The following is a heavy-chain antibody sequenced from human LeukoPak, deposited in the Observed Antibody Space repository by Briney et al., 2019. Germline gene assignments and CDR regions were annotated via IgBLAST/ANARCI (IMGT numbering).Heavy chain of an antibody. J-gene: IGHJ6*02. Sequence: ASVKVSCKASGYTFTRYYMHWVRQAPGQGLEWMGWINPNSGGTNYAQKFQGRVNMTRDTSISTAYMELSRLRSDDTAVYYCARDRWLKVPAAEGGYYGMDVWGQGTTVTVSS. CDR2: INPNSGGT. CDR3: ARDRWLKVPAAEGGYYGMDV. CDR1: GYTFTRYY. D-gene: IGHD2-2*01. V-gene: IGHV1-2*02.